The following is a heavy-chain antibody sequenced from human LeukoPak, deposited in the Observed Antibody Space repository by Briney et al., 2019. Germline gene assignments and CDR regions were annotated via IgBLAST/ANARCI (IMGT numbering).Heavy chain of an antibody. Sequence: GGSLRLSCAASGFTFSSYAMSWVRQAPGNGLEWVSAISGSGGSTYYADSVKGRFTISRDNSKNTLYLQMNSLRAEDTAVYYCAKDIVVVPAATYYYYGMDVWGQGTTVTVSS. CDR2: ISGSGGST. CDR1: GFTFSSYA. D-gene: IGHD2-2*01. CDR3: AKDIVVVPAATYYYYGMDV. V-gene: IGHV3-23*01. J-gene: IGHJ6*02.